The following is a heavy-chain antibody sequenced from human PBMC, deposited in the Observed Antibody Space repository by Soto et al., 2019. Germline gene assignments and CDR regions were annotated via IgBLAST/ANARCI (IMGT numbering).Heavy chain of an antibody. CDR2: ISAFSSPI. CDR3: VRGGRGYTRDDVFDI. V-gene: IGHV3-21*06. CDR1: GFTFRSYS. D-gene: IGHD2-2*02. J-gene: IGHJ3*02. Sequence: EAQLVESGGGLVKPGGSLRLSCVDSGFTFRSYSMNWVRQAPGKGLEWVSSISAFSSPIFYADSLKGRFTISRDNAKNSLYLQMSSLRAEDTAMYYCVRGGRGYTRDDVFDIWGQGTMVTVSS.